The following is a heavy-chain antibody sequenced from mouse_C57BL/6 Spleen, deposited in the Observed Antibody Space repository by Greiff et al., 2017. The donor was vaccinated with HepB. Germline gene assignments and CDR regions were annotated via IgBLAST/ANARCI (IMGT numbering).Heavy chain of an antibody. D-gene: IGHD2-5*01. CDR1: GYAFTNYL. V-gene: IGHV1-54*01. CDR2: INPGSGGT. J-gene: IGHJ1*03. CDR3: ARYYSNSYWYFDV. Sequence: VQLQESGAELVRPGTSVKVSCKASGYAFTNYLIEWVKQRPGQGLEWIGVINPGSGGTNYNEKFKGKATLTADKSSSTAYMQLSSLTSEDSAVYFCARYYSNSYWYFDVWGTGTTVTVSS.